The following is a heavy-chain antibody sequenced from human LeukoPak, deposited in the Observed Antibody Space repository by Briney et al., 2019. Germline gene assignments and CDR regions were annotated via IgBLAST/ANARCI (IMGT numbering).Heavy chain of an antibody. Sequence: GGSLRLSCIASGSTFNNYAMNWVRQAPGKGLEWVSAISGSGGSTYYADSVKGRFTISRDNSKNTLYLQMNSLRAEDTAVYYCTTEVVYSSPAGSGLYHYYGMDVWGQGTTVTVSS. J-gene: IGHJ6*02. CDR2: ISGSGGST. CDR1: GSTFNNYA. CDR3: TTEVVYSSPAGSGLYHYYGMDV. V-gene: IGHV3-23*01. D-gene: IGHD6-19*01.